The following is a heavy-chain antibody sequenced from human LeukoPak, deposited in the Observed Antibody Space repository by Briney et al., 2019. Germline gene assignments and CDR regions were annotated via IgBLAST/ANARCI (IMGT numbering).Heavy chain of an antibody. V-gene: IGHV1-18*01. J-gene: IGHJ4*02. CDR1: GYTFTSYG. CDR3: ARDLKRGYSSGRYSWGTGSSNDY. Sequence: GASVKVSCKASGYTFTSYGISWVRQAPGQGLEWMGWISAYNGNTNYAQKLQGRVTMTTDTSTSTAYMELRSLRSDDTAVNYCARDLKRGYSSGRYSWGTGSSNDYWGQGTLVTVSS. CDR2: ISAYNGNT. D-gene: IGHD6-19*01.